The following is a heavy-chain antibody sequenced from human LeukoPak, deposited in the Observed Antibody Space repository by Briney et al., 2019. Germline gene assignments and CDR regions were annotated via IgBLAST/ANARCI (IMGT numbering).Heavy chain of an antibody. D-gene: IGHD1-20*01. CDR1: GGSISSYY. J-gene: IGHJ4*01. CDR2: IYYSGST. CDR3: ARGITGTTGFDY. Sequence: SETLSLTCTVSGGSISSYYWSWIRQPPGKGLEWIGYIYYSGSTKYNPYLKSRVSISVDTSKNQFSLKLNSVTAADTAVYYCARGITGTTGFDYWGQGTLVTVSS. V-gene: IGHV4-59*01.